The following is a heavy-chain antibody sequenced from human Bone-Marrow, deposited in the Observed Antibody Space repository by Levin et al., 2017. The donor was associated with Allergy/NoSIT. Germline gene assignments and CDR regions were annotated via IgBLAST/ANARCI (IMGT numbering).Heavy chain of an antibody. CDR2: IYSGGST. CDR3: ARNGCGGGSCGY. V-gene: IGHV3-66*01. J-gene: IGHJ4*02. Sequence: GGSLRLSCAASGFTVSNNYMKWARQAPGKGLEWVSLIYSGGSTYYADSVRGRFTISRDNSKNTLYLQMNSLRVEDTAVYYCARNGCGGGSCGYWGQGTLVTVSS. D-gene: IGHD2-15*01. CDR1: GFTVSNNY.